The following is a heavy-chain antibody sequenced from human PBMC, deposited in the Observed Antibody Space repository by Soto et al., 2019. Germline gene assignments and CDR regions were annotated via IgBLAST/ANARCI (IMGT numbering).Heavy chain of an antibody. Sequence: QVQLVQSGAEVKKPGSSVKVSCKASGGTFSNYDISWVRQAPGQGLEWMGRIIPIFGTTNYAQKFQGRVTITADEFTATAYLELSSLRSEDTAVYYCATKVPVAGTYGGAFDIWGQGTMVTVSS. J-gene: IGHJ3*02. CDR2: IIPIFGTT. V-gene: IGHV1-69*12. D-gene: IGHD6-19*01. CDR3: ATKVPVAGTYGGAFDI. CDR1: GGTFSNYD.